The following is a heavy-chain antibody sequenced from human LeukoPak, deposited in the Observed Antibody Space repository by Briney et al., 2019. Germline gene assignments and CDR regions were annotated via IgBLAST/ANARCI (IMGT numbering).Heavy chain of an antibody. CDR1: GFTFSSYG. CDR2: ISYDGSNK. CDR3: AKGAVAAAGINWFDP. V-gene: IGHV3-30*18. D-gene: IGHD6-13*01. Sequence: PGGSLRLSCAASGFTFSSYGMHWVRQAPGKGLEWVAAISYDGSNKYYADSVKGRFTISRDNSKNTLYLQMNSLRAEDTAVYYCAKGAVAAAGINWFDPWGQGTLVTVSS. J-gene: IGHJ5*02.